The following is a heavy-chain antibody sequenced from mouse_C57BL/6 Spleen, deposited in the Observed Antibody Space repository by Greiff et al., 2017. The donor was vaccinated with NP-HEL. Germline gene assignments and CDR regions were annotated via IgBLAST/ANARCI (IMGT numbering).Heavy chain of an antibody. CDR3: ARTNYGSIYYAMDY. CDR2: ISSGSSTI. D-gene: IGHD1-1*01. J-gene: IGHJ4*01. CDR1: GFTFSDYG. V-gene: IGHV5-17*01. Sequence: EVQVVESGGGLVKPGGSLKLSCAASGFTFSDYGMHWVRQAPEKGLEWVAYISSGSSTIYYADTVKGRFTISRDNAKNTLFLQMTSLRSEDTAMYYCARTNYGSIYYAMDYWGQGTSVTVSS.